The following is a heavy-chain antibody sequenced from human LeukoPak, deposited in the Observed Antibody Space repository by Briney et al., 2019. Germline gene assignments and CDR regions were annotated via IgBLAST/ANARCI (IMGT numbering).Heavy chain of an antibody. D-gene: IGHD2-21*02. J-gene: IGHJ4*02. CDR3: ARGMAVTDFDY. Sequence: GGSLRLSCAASGFTFSSYSMNWVRQAPGKGLEWVSSIGSSSSYIYYADSVKGRFTISRDNAKNSLYLQMNSLRAEDTAVYYCARGMAVTDFDYWGQGTLVTVSS. CDR2: IGSSSSYI. V-gene: IGHV3-21*01. CDR1: GFTFSSYS.